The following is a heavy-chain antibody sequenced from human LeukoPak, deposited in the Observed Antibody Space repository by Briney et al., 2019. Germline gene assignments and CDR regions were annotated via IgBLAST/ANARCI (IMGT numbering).Heavy chain of an antibody. V-gene: IGHV3-7*05. CDR1: GFTFSNYW. D-gene: IGHD2-15*01. CDR3: ARDGGGDIVVAFAFDI. J-gene: IGHJ3*02. CDR2: INQDGSEK. Sequence: QPGRSLRLSCAASGFTFSNYWMSWVRQAPGKGLEWVAHINQDGSEKYYVDSVKGRFTISRDNAKNSLYLQMNSLRAEDTAVYYCARDGGGDIVVAFAFDIWGQGTMVTVSS.